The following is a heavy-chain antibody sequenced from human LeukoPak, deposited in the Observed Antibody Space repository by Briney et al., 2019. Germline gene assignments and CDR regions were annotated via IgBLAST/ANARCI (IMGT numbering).Heavy chain of an antibody. CDR3: AREYCSTTTCYGDY. V-gene: IGHV6-1*01. Sequence: SQTLSLTCVISGDSVSRTNAAWNWIRQSPSRGLEWLGRTYYRSKWYNDYAVSVESRITINPDTSKNQFSLQLNSVTPEDTAVYYCAREYCSTTTCYGDYWGQGTLVTVSS. J-gene: IGHJ4*02. CDR2: TYYRSKWYN. CDR1: GDSVSRTNAA. D-gene: IGHD2-2*01.